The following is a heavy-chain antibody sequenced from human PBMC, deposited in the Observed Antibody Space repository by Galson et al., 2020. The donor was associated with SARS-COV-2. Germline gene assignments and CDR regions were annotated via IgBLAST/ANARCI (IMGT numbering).Heavy chain of an antibody. V-gene: IGHV4-30-2*01. CDR3: ARAGQKYYFDY. J-gene: IGHJ4*02. Sequence: ETSETLSLTCAVSGGSNSSGGYSWSWIRQTPGKGLEWIGYIYHSGSTYYNPSLKSRVTISVDRSKNQFSLKLSSVTAADTAVYYCARAGQKYYFDYWGQGTLVTVSS. CDR2: IYHSGST. CDR1: GGSNSSGGYS.